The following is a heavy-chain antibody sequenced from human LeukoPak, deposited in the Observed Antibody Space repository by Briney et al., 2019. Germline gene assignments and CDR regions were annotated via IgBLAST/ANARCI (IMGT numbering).Heavy chain of an antibody. J-gene: IGHJ3*02. Sequence: SETLSLTCTVSGGSISSSSYYWGWIRQPPGKGLEWIGSIYYSGSTYYNPSLKSRVTISVDTSKNLFSLKLSSVTAADTAVYYCARLAYYDSSGYYGHDAFDIWGQGTMVTVSS. CDR1: GGSISSSSYY. D-gene: IGHD3-22*01. CDR2: IYYSGST. V-gene: IGHV4-39*01. CDR3: ARLAYYDSSGYYGHDAFDI.